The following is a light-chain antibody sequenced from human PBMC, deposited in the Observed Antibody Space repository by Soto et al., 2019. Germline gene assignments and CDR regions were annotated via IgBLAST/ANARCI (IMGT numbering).Light chain of an antibody. CDR3: HQRNT. J-gene: IGKJ5*01. V-gene: IGKV3-11*01. CDR2: DTT. CDR1: QSVSTY. Sequence: EIVLTQSPGTLYFSPGDRATLSCRASQSVSTYLAWYRQVPGQPPRLLIYDTTNRAAGIPPRFRGSRSGTDFTLTISSVEPEDFALYYCHQRNTFGQGTRLEIK.